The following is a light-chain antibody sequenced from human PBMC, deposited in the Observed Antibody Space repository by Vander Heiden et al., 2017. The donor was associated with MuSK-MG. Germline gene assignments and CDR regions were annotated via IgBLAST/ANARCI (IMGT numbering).Light chain of an antibody. CDR1: QIVTTY. V-gene: IGKV3-11*01. CDR2: DAS. J-gene: IGKJ1*01. Sequence: EIVLTQSPATLSLSPGERATLSCRASQIVTTYLAWYQQKPGQAPRLLIYDASTRATGIPARFSGSRSGTDFTLTISSLEPEDFAVYYCQQRSSWPWTFGLGTKV. CDR3: QQRSSWPWT.